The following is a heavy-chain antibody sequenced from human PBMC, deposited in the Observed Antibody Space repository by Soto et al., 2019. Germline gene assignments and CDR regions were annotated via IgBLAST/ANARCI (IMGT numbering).Heavy chain of an antibody. Sequence: GGSLRLSCAASGFTFSSYGMHWVRQAPGKGLEWVAVIWYDGSNKYYADSVKGRFTISRDNSKNTLYLQMNSLRAEDTAVYYCARETTAMGPYFDYWGQGTLVTVSS. CDR2: IWYDGSNK. J-gene: IGHJ4*02. CDR1: GFTFSSYG. CDR3: ARETTAMGPYFDY. V-gene: IGHV3-33*01. D-gene: IGHD5-18*01.